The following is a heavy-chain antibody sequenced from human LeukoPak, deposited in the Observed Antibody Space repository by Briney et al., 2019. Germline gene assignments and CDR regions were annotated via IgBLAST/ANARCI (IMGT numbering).Heavy chain of an antibody. CDR1: GFTFRSYD. CDR2: ISYDGSKK. D-gene: IGHD4-23*01. V-gene: IGHV3-30*18. J-gene: IGHJ4*02. Sequence: PGGSLRLSCAASGFTFRSYDMHWVRQAPGKGLEWVAVISYDGSKKYYADSVKGRFTISRDNSKNTLYLQMNSLRGEDTAVYYCAKGSTTTVVTIDYWGQGTLVTVSS. CDR3: AKGSTTTVVTIDY.